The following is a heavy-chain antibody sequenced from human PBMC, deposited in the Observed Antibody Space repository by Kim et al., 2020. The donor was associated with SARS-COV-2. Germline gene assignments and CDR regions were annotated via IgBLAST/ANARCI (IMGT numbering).Heavy chain of an antibody. Sequence: SETLSLTCTVSGGSMSSYYLIWIRQPPGKGLEWISSIYYSGSTNYYPSLMTRLSISFDTSNNHFSLQLISFIAAATPVFYCSTARTSVYFSDSCLFYY. J-gene: IGHJ6*01. CDR2: IYYSGST. V-gene: IGHV4-59*13. CDR3: STARTSVYFSDSCLFYY. D-gene: IGHD3-22*01. CDR1: GGSMSSYY.